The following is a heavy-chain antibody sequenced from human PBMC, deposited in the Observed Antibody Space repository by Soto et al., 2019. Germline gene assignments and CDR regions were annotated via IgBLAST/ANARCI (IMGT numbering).Heavy chain of an antibody. CDR3: ATIIIPAATNFY. Sequence: EVQLLESGGGLVQPGGSLRLSCAASGITFTAYAMSWVRQAPGKGLEWVSSISGSGGRTYYADSVKGRLTISRDNSKNTLYLQMNSLRAEDTAVYYCATIIIPAATNFYWGQGTLVTVSS. D-gene: IGHD2-2*01. CDR1: GITFTAYA. J-gene: IGHJ4*02. V-gene: IGHV3-23*01. CDR2: ISGSGGRT.